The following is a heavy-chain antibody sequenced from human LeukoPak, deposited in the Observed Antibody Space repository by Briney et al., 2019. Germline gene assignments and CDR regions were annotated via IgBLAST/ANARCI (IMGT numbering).Heavy chain of an antibody. J-gene: IGHJ4*02. CDR2: ISGSDGDT. V-gene: IGHV3-23*01. CDR1: GFTFSRYT. CDR3: ARERGDY. D-gene: IGHD3-10*01. Sequence: PAGGSLRLSCTASGFTFSRYTMSWVRQAPGKGLEWVSSISGSDGDTFHVDSVKGRFTISRDNSKNTVYLQMNSLRAEDAAIYYCARERGDYWGQGTLVTVSS.